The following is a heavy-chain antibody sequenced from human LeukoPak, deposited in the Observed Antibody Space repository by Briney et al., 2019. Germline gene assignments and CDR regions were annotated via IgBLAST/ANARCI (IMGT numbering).Heavy chain of an antibody. CDR2: FDPEDGET. Sequence: ASVKVSCKVSGYTLTELSMHWVRQAPGKGLEWMGGFDPEDGETIYVQKFQGRVTMTEDTSTDTAYMELSSLRSEDTAVYYCARVGTYSSSWYPKAYFDYWGQGTLVTVSS. CDR3: ARVGTYSSSWYPKAYFDY. D-gene: IGHD6-13*01. V-gene: IGHV1-24*01. CDR1: GYTLTELS. J-gene: IGHJ4*02.